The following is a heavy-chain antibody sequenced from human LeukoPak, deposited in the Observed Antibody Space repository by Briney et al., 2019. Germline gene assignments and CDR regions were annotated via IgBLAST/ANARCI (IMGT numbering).Heavy chain of an antibody. CDR3: ARDLIWSGYYDY. CDR2: INPNSGGT. J-gene: IGHJ4*02. CDR1: GYTFTGYY. D-gene: IGHD3-3*01. Sequence: ASVKVSCKASGYTFTGYYMHWVRQAPGQGLEWMGRINPNSGGTNYAQKLQGRVTMTTDTSTSTAYMELRSLRSDDTAVYYCARDLIWSGYYDYWGQGTLVTVSS. V-gene: IGHV1-2*06.